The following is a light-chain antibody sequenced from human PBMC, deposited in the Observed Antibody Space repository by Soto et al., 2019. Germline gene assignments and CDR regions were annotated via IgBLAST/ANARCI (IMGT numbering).Light chain of an antibody. V-gene: IGLV2-14*01. CDR3: SSYTSISTYV. CDR2: EVS. Sequence: QSALTQPASVSGSPGQSITISCTGTSSDVGGYNYVSWYQQEPGKAPKLMIFEVSNRPSGVSNRFSGSKSGNTASLTISGLQAEDEADYYCSSYTSISTYVFGTGTKVTVL. J-gene: IGLJ1*01. CDR1: SSDVGGYNY.